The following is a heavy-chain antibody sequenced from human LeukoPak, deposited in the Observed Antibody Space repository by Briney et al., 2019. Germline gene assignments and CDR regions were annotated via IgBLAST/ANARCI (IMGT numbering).Heavy chain of an antibody. CDR1: GYTFTNYG. D-gene: IGHD3-22*01. CDR2: ISAYNGNT. Sequence: ASLTVSCKASGYTFTNYGISWVRQPPGQGLEWMGWISAYNGNTNYAQQLQGRITVTPDTSTSKVCMELRNLRSADTAVYYCARDLWNFYDDSGYNRDFDSWGQGTLVTVSS. V-gene: IGHV1-18*01. J-gene: IGHJ5*01. CDR3: ARDLWNFYDDSGYNRDFDS.